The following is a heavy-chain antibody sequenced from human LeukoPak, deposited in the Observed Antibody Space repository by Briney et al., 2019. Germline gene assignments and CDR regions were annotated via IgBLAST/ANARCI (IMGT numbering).Heavy chain of an antibody. CDR1: GGSISSYY. CDR3: ARDYYDSSGYYPTYAFDI. D-gene: IGHD3-22*01. J-gene: IGHJ3*02. Sequence: SETLSLTCTVSGGSISSYYWSWIRQPPGKGLEWIGYIYYSGSTYYNPSLKSRVTISVDTSKNQFSLKLSSVTAADTAVYYCARDYYDSSGYYPTYAFDIWGQGTMVTVSS. V-gene: IGHV4-59*12. CDR2: IYYSGST.